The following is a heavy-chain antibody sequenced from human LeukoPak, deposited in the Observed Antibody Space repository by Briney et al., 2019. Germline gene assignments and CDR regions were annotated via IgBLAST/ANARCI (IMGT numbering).Heavy chain of an antibody. CDR2: INWNGGST. V-gene: IGHV3-20*04. Sequence: GGSLRLSCAASGFTFDDYGMSWVRQAPGKGLEWVSGINWNGGSTGYADSVKGRFTISRDNAKNSLYLLMNSLRAEDTALYYCARDRTTRGNNYYDSSVYYRNDALDIWGQGTMVTVSS. D-gene: IGHD3-22*01. CDR3: ARDRTTRGNNYYDSSVYYRNDALDI. CDR1: GFTFDDYG. J-gene: IGHJ3*02.